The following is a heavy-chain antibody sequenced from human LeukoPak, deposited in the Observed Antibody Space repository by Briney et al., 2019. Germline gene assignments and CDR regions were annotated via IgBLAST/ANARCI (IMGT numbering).Heavy chain of an antibody. CDR1: GGTFSSYA. D-gene: IGHD3-22*01. Sequence: SVKVSCKASGGTFSSYAISWVRQAPGQGLEWMGRIIPILGIANYAQKFQGRVTITADKSTSTAYMELSSLRSEDTAVYYCARDRARYDSRGYYYNAFDIWGQGTMVTVSS. V-gene: IGHV1-69*04. CDR2: IIPILGIA. J-gene: IGHJ3*02. CDR3: ARDRARYDSRGYYYNAFDI.